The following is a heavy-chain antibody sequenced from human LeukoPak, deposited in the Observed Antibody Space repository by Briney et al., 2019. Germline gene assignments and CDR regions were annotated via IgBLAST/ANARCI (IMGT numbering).Heavy chain of an antibody. V-gene: IGHV3-21*01. Sequence: GGSLRLSCAASGFTFSSYNMNWVRQAPGKGLEWVSSISRSGGYIYYADSVKGRFTISRDNAKNSLFLQVNSLRAEDTAVFYCARDCGSHDAFDIWGQGTMVTVSS. J-gene: IGHJ3*02. CDR2: ISRSGGYI. CDR1: GFTFSSYN. CDR3: ARDCGSHDAFDI. D-gene: IGHD1-26*01.